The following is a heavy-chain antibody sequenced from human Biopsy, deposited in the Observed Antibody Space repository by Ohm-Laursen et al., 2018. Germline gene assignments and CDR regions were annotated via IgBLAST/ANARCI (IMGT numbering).Heavy chain of an antibody. V-gene: IGHV4-61*01. CDR1: GGSVSSGSYY. CDR2: IYYSGST. D-gene: IGHD5-12*01. J-gene: IGHJ3*02. Sequence: GTLSPTCTVSGGSVSSGSYYWSWIRQPPGKGLEWIGYIYYSGSTNYNPSLKSRVTISVDTSRNQFSLKLSSVTAADTAVYYCAGRPWPNAFDIWGQGTMVTVSS. CDR3: AGRPWPNAFDI.